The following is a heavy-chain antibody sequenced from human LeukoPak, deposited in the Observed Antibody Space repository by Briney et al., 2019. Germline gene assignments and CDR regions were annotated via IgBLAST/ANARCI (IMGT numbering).Heavy chain of an antibody. CDR1: GFTFSSYA. J-gene: IGHJ4*02. CDR2: ISGSGDST. D-gene: IGHD6-19*01. Sequence: GGPLRLSCAASGFTFSSYAINWVRQAPGTGLEWVSAISGSGDSTFYADSVKGRFTISRDNSKNTLCLQMNSLRAEDTAVYYCAKTPHGYSSGWNYFDYWGQGTLVTVSS. CDR3: AKTPHGYSSGWNYFDY. V-gene: IGHV3-23*01.